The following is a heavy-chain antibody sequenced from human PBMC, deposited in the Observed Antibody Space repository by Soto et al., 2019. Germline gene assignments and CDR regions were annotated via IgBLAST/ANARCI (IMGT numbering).Heavy chain of an antibody. J-gene: IGHJ4*02. CDR2: INSDGSST. CDR1: GFTFSSYW. V-gene: IGHV3-74*01. CDR3: AREDCSGGSCYGITQFDY. Sequence: EVPLVESGGGLVQPGGSLRLSCAASGFTFSSYWMHWVRQAPGKGLVWVSRINSDGSSTSYADSVKGRFTISRDNAKNTLYLQMNSLRAEDTAVYYCAREDCSGGSCYGITQFDYWGQGTLVTVSS. D-gene: IGHD2-15*01.